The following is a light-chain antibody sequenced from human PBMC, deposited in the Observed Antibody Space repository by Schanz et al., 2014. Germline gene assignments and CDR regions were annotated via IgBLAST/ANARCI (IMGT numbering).Light chain of an antibody. V-gene: IGKV3-20*01. CDR3: QQYGTSPFT. CDR1: HSVSSNS. CDR2: DAS. J-gene: IGKJ3*01. Sequence: EIVLTQSPGTLSLSPGERATLSCRASHSVSSNSLVWYQQKPGQAPRLLIYDASTRATGIPDRFSGSGSGADFTLTITRLEPEDFAVYYCQQYGTSPFTFGPGTKVDIK.